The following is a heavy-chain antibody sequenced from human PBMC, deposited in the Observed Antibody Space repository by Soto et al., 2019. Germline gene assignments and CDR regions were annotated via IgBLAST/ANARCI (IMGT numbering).Heavy chain of an antibody. D-gene: IGHD3-10*01. V-gene: IGHV1-3*01. Sequence: ASVKVSCKAAGYSFTTYAIHWVRQAPGQRLEWMAWINVGSGNTQYSQRFQGRVTITRDTSASTAYMELSSLRSEDTAVYYCARTSLGSTLLLDPWGQGTLVTVSS. CDR2: INVGSGNT. CDR3: ARTSLGSTLLLDP. J-gene: IGHJ5*02. CDR1: GYSFTTYA.